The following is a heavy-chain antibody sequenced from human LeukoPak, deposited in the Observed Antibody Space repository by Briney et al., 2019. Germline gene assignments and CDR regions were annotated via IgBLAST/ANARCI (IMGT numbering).Heavy chain of an antibody. J-gene: IGHJ4*02. CDR1: GGSFSGYY. D-gene: IGHD2-2*01. Sequence: SETLSLTCAVYGGSFSGYYWSWIRQPPGKGLEWIGEVNHSGSTNYNPSLKSRVTISVDTSKNQFSLKLSSVTAADTAVYYCARDPPNRQYLHYWGQGTLVTVSS. CDR3: ARDPPNRQYLHY. CDR2: VNHSGST. V-gene: IGHV4-34*01.